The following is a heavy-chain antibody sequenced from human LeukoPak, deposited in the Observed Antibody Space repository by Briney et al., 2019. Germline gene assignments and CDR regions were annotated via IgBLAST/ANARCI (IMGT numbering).Heavy chain of an antibody. CDR3: ARRNYGLFES. V-gene: IGHV4-61*02. CDR2: IYTSGST. D-gene: IGHD3-10*01. J-gene: IGHJ4*02. CDR1: GGSISSGSYY. Sequence: SQTLSLTCTVSGGSISSGSYYWSWIRQPAGKGLEWIGRIYTSGSTNYNPSLKSRVTISVDTSKNQFSLKVTSVTAADTAVYYCARRNYGLFESWGQGTLVTVSS.